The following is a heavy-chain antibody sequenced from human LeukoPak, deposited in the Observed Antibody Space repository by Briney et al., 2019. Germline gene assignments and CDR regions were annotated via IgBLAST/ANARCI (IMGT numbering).Heavy chain of an antibody. CDR1: GGSFSGYY. V-gene: IGHV4-34*01. CDR2: INHSGST. Sequence: SQTLSLTCAVYGGSFSGYYCSWVRQPPGKGLEWIGEINHSGSTNYNPSLKSRVTISVDTSKNQFSLKLSSVTAADTAVYYCAGRGVTMDYWGRGTLVTVSS. CDR3: AGRGVTMDY. J-gene: IGHJ4*02. D-gene: IGHD3-10*01.